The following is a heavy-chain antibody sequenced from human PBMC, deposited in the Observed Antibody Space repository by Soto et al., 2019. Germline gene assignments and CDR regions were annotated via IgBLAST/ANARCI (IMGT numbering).Heavy chain of an antibody. CDR1: GYTFNFYG. Sequence: ASVKVSCKASGYTFNFYGITWVRQAPGQGLEWMGWISGFNGNTNYAADLQGRVTMTTDTSTSTAYMELRGLRSDDTAVYYCARIGVSSGHEAPDFDSWGQGTLVTVSS. CDR3: ARIGVSSGHEAPDFDS. CDR2: ISGFNGNT. J-gene: IGHJ4*02. V-gene: IGHV1-18*01.